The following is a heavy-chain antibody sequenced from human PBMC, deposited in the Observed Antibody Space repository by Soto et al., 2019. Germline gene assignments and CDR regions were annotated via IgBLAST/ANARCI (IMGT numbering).Heavy chain of an antibody. Sequence: HPGGSLRLSCAASGFTFSSYWMHWVRQAPGKGLVWVSRINRDGSSTSYADFVKGRFTISRDNAKNTLYLQMNSLRAEDTAVYYCARDKGRVIDPWGQGTLVTVSS. CDR1: GFTFSSYW. D-gene: IGHD1-26*01. CDR3: ARDKGRVIDP. J-gene: IGHJ5*02. V-gene: IGHV3-74*01. CDR2: INRDGSST.